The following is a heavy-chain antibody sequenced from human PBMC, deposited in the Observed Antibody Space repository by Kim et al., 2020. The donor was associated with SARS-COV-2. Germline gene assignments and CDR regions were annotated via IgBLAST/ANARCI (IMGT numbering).Heavy chain of an antibody. D-gene: IGHD3-16*01. CDR2: IYYSGST. V-gene: IGHV4-59*01. Sequence: SETLSLTCTVSGGSISSYYWSWIRQPPGQGLEWIGYIYYSGSTNYNPSLKSRVTISVDTSKNQFSLKLSSVTAADTAVYYCARIPTYDYVWGSFYFDYWDQGTLVTVSS. CDR1: GGSISSYY. CDR3: ARIPTYDYVWGSFYFDY. J-gene: IGHJ4*02.